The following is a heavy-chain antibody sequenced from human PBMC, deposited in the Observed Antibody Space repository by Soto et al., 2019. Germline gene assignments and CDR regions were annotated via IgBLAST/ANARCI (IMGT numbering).Heavy chain of an antibody. D-gene: IGHD5-12*01. J-gene: IGHJ4*02. V-gene: IGHV4-31*02. Sequence: SETLSLTCTVSGGSISSGGYYLSWIRQHPGKGLEWIGYIYYSGSTYYNPSLKSRVTISVDTSKNQFSLKLSSVTAADTAVYYCASLYSGYEVTYDYWGQGALVTVSS. CDR1: GGSISSGGYY. CDR2: IYYSGST. CDR3: ASLYSGYEVTYDY.